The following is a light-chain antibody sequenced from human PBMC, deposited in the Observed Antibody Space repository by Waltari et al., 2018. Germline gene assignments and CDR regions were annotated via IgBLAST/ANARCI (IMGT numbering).Light chain of an antibody. V-gene: IGLV1-47*01. Sequence: QSVLTQPPSASGTPGQRVTIPCSGSTPNIGRNYVYWYQQFPGTAPKLRVYRNNERPSGVPDRISGSKSGTSASLAISGLRSEDEADYYCATWDGSLTAWVFGGGTKVTVL. CDR3: ATWDGSLTAWV. CDR2: RNN. J-gene: IGLJ3*02. CDR1: TPNIGRNY.